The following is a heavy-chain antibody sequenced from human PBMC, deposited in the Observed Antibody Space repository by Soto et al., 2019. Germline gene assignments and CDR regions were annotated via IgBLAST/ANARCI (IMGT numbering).Heavy chain of an antibody. D-gene: IGHD1-26*01. CDR3: ATMAGTYPY. CDR2: IDPDGSDT. Sequence: GGSLRLSCTASGFAFSRFPMHWVRQAPGKGLVWVSRIDPDGSDTTYADSVKGRFTISRDNAKNIVYLQMSSLRAEDTALYYCATMAGTYPYWGQGTLVTVSS. J-gene: IGHJ4*02. CDR1: GFAFSRFP. V-gene: IGHV3-74*01.